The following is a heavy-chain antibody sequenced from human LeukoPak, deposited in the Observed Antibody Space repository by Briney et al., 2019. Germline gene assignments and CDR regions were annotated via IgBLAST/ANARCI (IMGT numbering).Heavy chain of an antibody. Sequence: PGGSLRLSCAASGFTFSTYGMHWVRQAPGKGLEWVAVIWDEGSNRDYAESVKGRFTISRDNSKNALYLQMNSLRAEDTAVYYCAREILIPRTNTFGGVHYGMDVWGQGTTVTVSS. V-gene: IGHV3-33*01. CDR1: GFTFSTYG. CDR3: AREILIPRTNTFGGVHYGMDV. J-gene: IGHJ6*02. CDR2: IWDEGSNR. D-gene: IGHD3-16*01.